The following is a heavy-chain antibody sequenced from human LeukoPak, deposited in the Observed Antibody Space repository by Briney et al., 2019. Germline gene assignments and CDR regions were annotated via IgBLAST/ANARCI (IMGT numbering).Heavy chain of an antibody. CDR2: IKQDGSEK. J-gene: IGHJ4*02. D-gene: IGHD3-16*01. CDR1: GFXFTSYW. CDR3: ASGLWDTDYFDY. V-gene: IGHV3-7*05. Sequence: PGGSLRLSCAASGFXFTSYWISWVRQAPGKGLEWVAAIKQDGSEKYYVDSVKGRFTISRDNAKNSLYLQMNSLRTEDTAVYYCASGLWDTDYFDYWGQGTLVTVSS.